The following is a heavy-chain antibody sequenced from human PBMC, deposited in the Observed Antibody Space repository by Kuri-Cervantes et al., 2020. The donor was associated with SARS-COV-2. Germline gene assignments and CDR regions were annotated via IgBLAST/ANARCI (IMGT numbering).Heavy chain of an antibody. CDR3: ATGSYYVAYDY. J-gene: IGHJ4*02. Sequence: GSLRLSCTVSGGSISTYYWSWIRQPPGKGPEWIGYLYYSGSTNYNPSLKSRVTISLDTSENQFSLKLSSVTAADTAVYYCATGSYYVAYDYWGQGTLVTVSS. CDR2: LYYSGST. CDR1: GGSISTYY. D-gene: IGHD1-26*01. V-gene: IGHV4-59*01.